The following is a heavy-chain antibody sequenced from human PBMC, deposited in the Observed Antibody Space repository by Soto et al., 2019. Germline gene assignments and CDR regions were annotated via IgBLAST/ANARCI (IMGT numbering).Heavy chain of an antibody. CDR3: AKDHSGTFQGEYGMDV. Sequence: GGSLRLSCAASGFTFSSYGMHWVRQAPGKGLEWVAVISYDGSNKYYADSVKGRFTISRDNSKNTLYLQMNSLRAEDTAVYYCAKDHSGTFQGEYGMDVWGQGTTVTVS. CDR2: ISYDGSNK. D-gene: IGHD3-16*01. CDR1: GFTFSSYG. J-gene: IGHJ6*02. V-gene: IGHV3-30*18.